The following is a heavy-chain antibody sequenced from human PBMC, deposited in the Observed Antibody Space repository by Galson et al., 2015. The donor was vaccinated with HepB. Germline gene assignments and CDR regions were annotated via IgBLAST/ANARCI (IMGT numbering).Heavy chain of an antibody. Sequence: SVKVSCKAFGYTFTAYYMHWVRQALGQGLEWMGWINPNSGGTNYAQKFQGRVTMTRDTSISTAYMELSRLSSDDTAVYYCARDRSVVLRFLEWLPSGPYNWFDPWGQGTLVTVSS. D-gene: IGHD3-3*01. V-gene: IGHV1-2*02. CDR1: GYTFTAYY. CDR3: ARDRSVVLRFLEWLPSGPYNWFDP. J-gene: IGHJ5*02. CDR2: INPNSGGT.